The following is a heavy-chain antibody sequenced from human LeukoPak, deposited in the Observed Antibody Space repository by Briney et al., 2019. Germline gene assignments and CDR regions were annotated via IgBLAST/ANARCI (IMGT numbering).Heavy chain of an antibody. CDR2: ISAYNGNT. CDR3: ARGSVLLWFGESHHFDY. V-gene: IGHV1-18*01. CDR1: GYTFTSYG. D-gene: IGHD3-10*01. Sequence: ASVKVSCKASGYTFTSYGISWVRQAPGQGLEWMGWISAYNGNTNYAQKLQGRVTMTTDTSTSTAYMELRSLRSDDTAVYYCARGSVLLWFGESHHFDYWGQGTLVTVSS. J-gene: IGHJ4*02.